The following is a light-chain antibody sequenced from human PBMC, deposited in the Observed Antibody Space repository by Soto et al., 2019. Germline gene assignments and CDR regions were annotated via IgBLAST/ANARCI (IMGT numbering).Light chain of an antibody. Sequence: SYELTQPPSVSVAPGKTARITCGGNNIGSKSVHWYQQKTGQAPVLVIYYDSDRPSGIPERFSGSNSGNTATLTISRVEAGDEADDYCQVWDSSSDHHVVFGGGTKVTVL. V-gene: IGLV3-21*04. CDR1: NIGSKS. CDR3: QVWDSSSDHHVV. CDR2: YDS. J-gene: IGLJ2*01.